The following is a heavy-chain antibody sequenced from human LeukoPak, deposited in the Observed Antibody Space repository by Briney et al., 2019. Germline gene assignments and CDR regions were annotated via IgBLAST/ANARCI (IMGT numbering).Heavy chain of an antibody. CDR3: AREVGYSGSYWDY. CDR2: ISNDGSRK. D-gene: IGHD1-26*01. CDR1: GFTFSRHG. J-gene: IGHJ4*02. V-gene: IGHV3-30*03. Sequence: PGGSLRLSCAPSGFTFSRHGMHWVRQAPGKGLEWVAIISNDGSRKYYAHSVEGRFTISRDNSKNTLYLQMNSLRAEDTAVYYCAREVGYSGSYWDYWGQGTLVTVSS.